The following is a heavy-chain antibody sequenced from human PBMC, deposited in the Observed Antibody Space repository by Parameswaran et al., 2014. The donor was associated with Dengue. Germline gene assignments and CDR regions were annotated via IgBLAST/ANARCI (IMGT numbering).Heavy chain of an antibody. D-gene: IGHD2-2*01. CDR2: IYYSGST. CDR3: ARVNEDIVVVPAAIDYYYYYMDV. V-gene: IGHV4-31*02. Sequence: VRQAPGKGLEWIGYIYYSGSTYYNPSLKSRVTISVDTSKNQFSLKLSSVTAADTAVYYCARVNEDIVVVPAAIDYYYYYMDVWGKDHGHRLL. J-gene: IGHJ6*03.